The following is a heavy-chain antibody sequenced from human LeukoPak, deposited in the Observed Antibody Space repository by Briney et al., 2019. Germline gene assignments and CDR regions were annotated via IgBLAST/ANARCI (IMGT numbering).Heavy chain of an antibody. CDR3: ARAPWDSSGYYPFDY. D-gene: IGHD3-22*01. Sequence: SETLSLTCTVSGGSISSGDYYWSWIRQPPGKGPEWIGYIYYSGSTYYNPSLKSRVTISVDTSKNQFSLKLSSVTAADTAVYYCARAPWDSSGYYPFDYWGQGTLVTVSS. J-gene: IGHJ4*02. CDR2: IYYSGST. CDR1: GGSISSGDYY. V-gene: IGHV4-30-4*01.